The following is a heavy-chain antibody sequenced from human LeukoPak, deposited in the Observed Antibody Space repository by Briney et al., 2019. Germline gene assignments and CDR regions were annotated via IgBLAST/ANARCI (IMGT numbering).Heavy chain of an antibody. CDR1: GFTFNNYA. CDR2: IHGGGSNT. CDR3: AKCSASYSNDAFDV. J-gene: IGHJ3*01. Sequence: QPGGSLRLSCAASGFTFNNYAMNWVRQAPGKGLEWVSYIHGGGSNTRYSDSVKGRFIISRDNSKNILYLQMNSLRAEDTAIYYCAKCSASYSNDAFDVRGGGKMVTVSS. D-gene: IGHD3-10*02. V-gene: IGHV3-23*01.